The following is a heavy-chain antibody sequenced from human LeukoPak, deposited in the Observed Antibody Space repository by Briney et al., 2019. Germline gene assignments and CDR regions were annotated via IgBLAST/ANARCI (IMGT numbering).Heavy chain of an antibody. CDR1: GGSISSSY. Sequence: PSETLSLTCTVSGGSISSSYWSWIRQPPGKGLEWIGYMYYSGSTNYNPSLKSRVTISVDTSKNQFSLILSSVTAADTAVYFCARSVAALYYFDSWGRGTLVTVSS. D-gene: IGHD2-15*01. CDR2: MYYSGST. V-gene: IGHV4-59*01. J-gene: IGHJ4*02. CDR3: ARSVAALYYFDS.